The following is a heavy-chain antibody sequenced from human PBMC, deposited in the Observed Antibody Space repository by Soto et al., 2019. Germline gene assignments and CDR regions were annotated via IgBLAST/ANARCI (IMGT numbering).Heavy chain of an antibody. V-gene: IGHV4-30-4*02. CDR1: GGSISSGDYY. D-gene: IGHD3-3*01. CDR3: ARGTSHTNYDFGSGYDDYYDDMDV. CDR2: IYYSGST. J-gene: IGHJ6*03. Sequence: SETLSLTCTASGGSISSGDYYWSWIRQPPGKGLEWIGYIYYSGSTYYSPSLKSRVTIAVDTSKNQFSLTLSSVTAADTAVYYCARGTSHTNYDFGSGYDDYYDDMDVWGKGTTVTVAS.